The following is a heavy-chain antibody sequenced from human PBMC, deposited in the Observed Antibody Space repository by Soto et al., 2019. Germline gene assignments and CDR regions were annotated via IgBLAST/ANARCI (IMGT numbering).Heavy chain of an antibody. J-gene: IGHJ6*02. CDR2: ISYDGSNK. Sequence: QVQLVESGGGVIEPGRSLRLSGAASGFTFSIYGMHWVREAPGKGLEGVTVISYDGSNKYYADSVKGRFTISRDNSKNTLYPQMNSLRAEDTAVYYCAKDLLRPGRAYGMDVWGQGTTVTVSS. CDR3: AKDLLRPGRAYGMDV. V-gene: IGHV3-30*18. CDR1: GFTFSIYG.